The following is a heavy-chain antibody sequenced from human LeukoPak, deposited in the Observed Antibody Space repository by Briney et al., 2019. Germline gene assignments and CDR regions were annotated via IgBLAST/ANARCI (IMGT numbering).Heavy chain of an antibody. V-gene: IGHV3-30*03. Sequence: GGSLRLSCAASGLAFSSYEMNWVRQAPGKGLEWVAVVSYLGDDQFYAESVKGRFTISRGNAKNSLYLQMNSLRVEDTAVYYCARTRVAVQLWFAFDIWGQGTLVTVSS. CDR3: ARTRVAVQLWFAFDI. CDR1: GLAFSSYE. J-gene: IGHJ3*02. D-gene: IGHD5-18*01. CDR2: VSYLGDDQ.